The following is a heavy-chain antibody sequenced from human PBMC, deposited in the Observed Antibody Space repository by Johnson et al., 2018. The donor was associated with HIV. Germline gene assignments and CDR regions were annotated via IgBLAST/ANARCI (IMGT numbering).Heavy chain of an antibody. CDR1: GFTVSSNY. J-gene: IGHJ3*02. Sequence: MQLVESGGGLVQPGGSLRLSCAASGFTVSSNYMSWVRQAPGMGLEWVSVVYNSGPTYYGDSVKGRFTISRDNSKNTLYLQMNSLRPEDTAVYFCARDVETGGDTGALDIWGQGTMVTVSS. V-gene: IGHV3-66*01. CDR3: ARDVETGGDTGALDI. CDR2: VYNSGPT. D-gene: IGHD1-26*01.